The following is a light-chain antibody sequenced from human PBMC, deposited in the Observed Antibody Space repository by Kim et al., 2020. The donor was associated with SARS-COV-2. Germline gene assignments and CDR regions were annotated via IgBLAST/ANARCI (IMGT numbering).Light chain of an antibody. V-gene: IGKV1-12*01. J-gene: IGKJ1*01. Sequence: VGERDTRTGRGSQGSSRWVAWKQQKRGKATKLLRYAESSVKSGVASRCSGSGGGTDLTRTISRMQQEDYATYYSQQANRLPPWTIGQGTKGDIK. CDR3: QQANRLPPWT. CDR1: QGSSRW. CDR2: AES.